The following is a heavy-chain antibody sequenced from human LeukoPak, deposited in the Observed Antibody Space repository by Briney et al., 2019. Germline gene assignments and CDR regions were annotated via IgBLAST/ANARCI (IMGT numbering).Heavy chain of an antibody. J-gene: IGHJ6*03. CDR3: ARCSTFYYGLGSSYYYYCYMDV. CDR2: INHSGST. Sequence: SETLSLTCAVYGGSFSGYYWSWIRQPPGKGLEWIGEINHSGSTNYKPSLKSRITISVDTSKNQFSLKLSSVTAADTAVYYCARCSTFYYGLGSSYYYYCYMDVWGEGTTVTVS. D-gene: IGHD3-10*01. CDR1: GGSFSGYY. V-gene: IGHV4-34*01.